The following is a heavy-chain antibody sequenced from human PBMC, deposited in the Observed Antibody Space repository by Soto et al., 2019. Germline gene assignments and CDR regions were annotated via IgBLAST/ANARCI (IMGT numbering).Heavy chain of an antibody. V-gene: IGHV3-30*18. J-gene: IGHJ4*02. D-gene: IGHD4-4*01. Sequence: LSLSCAASGFTFSSYGMHWVRQAPGKGLGWVAVISYDGSNKYYADSVKGRFTISRDNSKNTLYLQMNSLRAEDTAVYYCAKVSQYSNYEILDYWGQGTMVTVSP. CDR1: GFTFSSYG. CDR3: AKVSQYSNYEILDY. CDR2: ISYDGSNK.